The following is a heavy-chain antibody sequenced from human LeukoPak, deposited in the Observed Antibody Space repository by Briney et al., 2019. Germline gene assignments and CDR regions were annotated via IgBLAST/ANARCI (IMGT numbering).Heavy chain of an antibody. CDR2: IYPGDSDT. J-gene: IGHJ4*02. CDR1: GYSFTSYW. CDR3: AIHSTVVVVAGYYFDY. Sequence: GESLKISCKGSGYSFTSYWIGWVRQMPGKGIEWRGIIYPGDSDTRYSPSFQSQVTISADKALSTAYLQWSSLKASDTAMYYCAIHSTVVVVAGYYFDYWGEGTLLTVSS. D-gene: IGHD2-15*01. V-gene: IGHV5-51*01.